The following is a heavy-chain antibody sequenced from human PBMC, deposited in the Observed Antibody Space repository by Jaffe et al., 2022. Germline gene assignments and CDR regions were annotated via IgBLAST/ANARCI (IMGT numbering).Heavy chain of an antibody. Sequence: EVQLVESGGGLVQPGGSLRLSCAASGFTFSSYWMTWVRQAPGKGLEWVANIKKDESEKNYVDSVKGRFTISRDNAKNSLYLQMNSLRAEDTALYYCATNRTRQPLWGQGTMVTVSS. CDR1: GFTFSSYW. CDR3: ATNRTRQPL. V-gene: IGHV3-7*03. J-gene: IGHJ3*01. D-gene: IGHD6-13*01. CDR2: IKKDESEK.